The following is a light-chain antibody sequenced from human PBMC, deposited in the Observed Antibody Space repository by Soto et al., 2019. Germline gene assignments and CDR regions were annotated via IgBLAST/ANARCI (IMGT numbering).Light chain of an antibody. Sequence: EIVLTQSPATLSLSPGERATLSCRASQSVSSYLAWYQQKPGQAPRLLIYDASNRATGIPARFSGSVSGTDFPLTISSLEPEDFAVYYCQQRSTWPPTFGQGTTLEIK. CDR1: QSVSSY. CDR3: QQRSTWPPT. J-gene: IGKJ2*01. V-gene: IGKV3-11*01. CDR2: DAS.